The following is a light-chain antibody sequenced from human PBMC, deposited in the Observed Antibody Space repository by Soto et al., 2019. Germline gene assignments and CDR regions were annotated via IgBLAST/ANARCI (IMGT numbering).Light chain of an antibody. J-gene: IGLJ2*01. CDR2: DVS. V-gene: IGLV2-14*01. CDR1: SSDVGAYKY. Sequence: QSALTQPASVSGSPGQSITISCTGTSSDVGAYKYVSWYQQHPGKAPKLMVYDVSNRPSGVSNRFSGSKSGTSASLAITGLQAEDEADYYCQSYDTSLSGPVVFGGGTQLTVL. CDR3: QSYDTSLSGPVV.